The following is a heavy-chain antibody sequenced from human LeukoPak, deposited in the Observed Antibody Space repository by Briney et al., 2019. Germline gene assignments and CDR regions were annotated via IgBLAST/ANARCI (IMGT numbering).Heavy chain of an antibody. CDR1: GLTFSRFW. CDR3: ASGGHIDY. Sequence: GESLRLSCAASGLTFSRFWMSWVRQAPGKGLEWVANIKGDGSEKYYVDSVKGRFTISRDNAQNSLYLQVNSLRAEDTAVYYCASGGHIDYCGQGTVVTVSS. V-gene: IGHV3-7*05. D-gene: IGHD3-16*01. J-gene: IGHJ4*02. CDR2: IKGDGSEK.